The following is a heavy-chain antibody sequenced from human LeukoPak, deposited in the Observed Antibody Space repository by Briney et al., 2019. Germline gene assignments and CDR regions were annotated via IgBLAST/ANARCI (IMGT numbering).Heavy chain of an antibody. J-gene: IGHJ4*02. CDR3: ARVNVYESDYGGNTYYFDY. CDR2: IYYSGST. CDR1: GGSISSSSYY. Sequence: SETLSLTCTVSGGSISSSSYYWGWIRQPPGKGLEWIGSIYYSGSTYYNPSLKSRVTISVDTSKNQFSLKLSSVTAADTAVYYCARVNVYESDYGGNTYYFDYWGQGTLVTVSS. V-gene: IGHV4-39*07. D-gene: IGHD4-23*01.